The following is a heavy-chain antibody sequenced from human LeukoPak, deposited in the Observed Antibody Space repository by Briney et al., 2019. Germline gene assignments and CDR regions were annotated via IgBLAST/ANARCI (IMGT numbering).Heavy chain of an antibody. V-gene: IGHV3-48*01. Sequence: GGSLRLSCADSGFTLSSFSMNWVRQAPGKGLEWVSYISTHGGTIYYADSVKGRFTISRDNAKNSLYLQMNSLRAEDTAMYFCARGPPLFDPWGQGTLVTVSS. CDR3: ARGPPLFDP. J-gene: IGHJ5*02. CDR1: GFTLSSFS. CDR2: ISTHGGTI.